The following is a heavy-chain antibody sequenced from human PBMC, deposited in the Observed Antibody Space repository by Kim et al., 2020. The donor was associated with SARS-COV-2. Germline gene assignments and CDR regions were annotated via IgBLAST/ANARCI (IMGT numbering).Heavy chain of an antibody. V-gene: IGHV4-4*07. D-gene: IGHD2-15*01. CDR3: ARDGPPWGSRYCSGGSCYSIGVGWFDP. CDR2: IYTSGST. J-gene: IGHJ5*02. Sequence: SETLSLTCTVSGGSISSYYWSWIRQPAGKGLEWIGHIYTSGSTNYNPSLKSRVTMSVDTSKNQFSLKLSSVTAADTAVYYCARDGPPWGSRYCSGGSCYSIGVGWFDPWGQGTLVTVSS. CDR1: GGSISSYY.